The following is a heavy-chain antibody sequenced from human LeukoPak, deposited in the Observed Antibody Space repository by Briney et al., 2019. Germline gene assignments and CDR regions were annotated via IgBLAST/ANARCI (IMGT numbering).Heavy chain of an antibody. Sequence: SETLSLTCTVSGGSISSSSYYWGWIRQPPGKGLEWIGSIYYSGSTYYNPSLKSRVTISVDTSKNQFSLKLSSVTAADTAVYYCARGAEGYFDWQRYNWFDPWGQGTLVTVSS. CDR3: ARGAEGYFDWQRYNWFDP. D-gene: IGHD3-9*01. J-gene: IGHJ5*02. CDR2: IYYSGST. CDR1: GGSISSSSYY. V-gene: IGHV4-39*01.